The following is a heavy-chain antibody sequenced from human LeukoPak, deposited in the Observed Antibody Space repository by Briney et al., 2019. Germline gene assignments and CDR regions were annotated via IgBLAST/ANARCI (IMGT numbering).Heavy chain of an antibody. Sequence: GGSLRLSCAASGFTFDDYAMHWVRQAPGKGLEWVSSISSSSSYIYYADSVKGRFTISRDNAKNSLYLQMNSLRAEDTAVYYCARGSAISYDFWSGYFPELYNWFDPWGQGTLVTVSS. V-gene: IGHV3-21*01. CDR2: ISSSSSYI. CDR3: ARGSAISYDFWSGYFPELYNWFDP. J-gene: IGHJ5*02. D-gene: IGHD3-3*01. CDR1: GFTFDDYA.